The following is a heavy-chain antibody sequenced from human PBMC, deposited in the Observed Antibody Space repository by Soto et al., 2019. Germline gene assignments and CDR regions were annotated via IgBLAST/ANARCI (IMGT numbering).Heavy chain of an antibody. D-gene: IGHD3-10*01. J-gene: IGHJ2*01. CDR1: GFTFSSYS. CDR2: ISSSSSYI. V-gene: IGHV3-21*01. CDR3: ARMVRGVIRYFDL. Sequence: PGGSMRLSCAASGFTFSSYSMNWVRQAPGKGLEWVSSISSSSSYIYYADSVEGRFTISRDNAKNSLYLQMNSLRAEDTAVYYCARMVRGVIRYFDLWGRGTLVTVPQ.